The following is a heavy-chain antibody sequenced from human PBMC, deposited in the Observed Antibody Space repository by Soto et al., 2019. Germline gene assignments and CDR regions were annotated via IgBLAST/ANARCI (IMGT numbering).Heavy chain of an antibody. CDR1: GFPFSSYA. CDR2: ISGRAGST. Sequence: SLRLSCAASGFPFSSYAMSWVRQAPGKGLEWGSAISGRAGSTYYADSVKGRFTISRDNSKNTLDLQMNSLRAEDTAVYYCAKKNYSDSSGSASPYDYWGQGTLVTV. CDR3: AKKNYSDSSGSASPYDY. J-gene: IGHJ4*02. V-gene: IGHV3-23*01. D-gene: IGHD3-22*01.